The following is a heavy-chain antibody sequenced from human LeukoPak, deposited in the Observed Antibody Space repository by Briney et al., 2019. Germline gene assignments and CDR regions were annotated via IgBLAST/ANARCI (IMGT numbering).Heavy chain of an antibody. V-gene: IGHV3-23*01. CDR2: ISGNGERT. CDR1: GFTVSSNY. D-gene: IGHD1-26*01. Sequence: PGGSLRLSCAVSGFTVSSNYFSWVRQAPGKGLEWVSAISGNGERTYYADSEKGRLTISRDNSKNTLYLQMNSLRADDTAVYYCAKGMGATIVYYYYAMDVWGQGTTVTVSS. CDR3: AKGMGATIVYYYYAMDV. J-gene: IGHJ6*02.